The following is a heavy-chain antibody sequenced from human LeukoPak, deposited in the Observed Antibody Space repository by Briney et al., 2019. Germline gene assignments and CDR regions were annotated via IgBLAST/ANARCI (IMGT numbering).Heavy chain of an antibody. J-gene: IGHJ4*02. Sequence: SETLSLTCTVSGGSISSYYWSWIRQPAGKGLEWIGRIYTSGSTNYNPSLKSRVTMSVDTSKNQFSLKLSSVTAADTAVYYRARDGLVVVVAATQLNYFDYWGQGTLVTVSS. CDR1: GGSISSYY. CDR3: ARDGLVVVVAATQLNYFDY. D-gene: IGHD2-15*01. CDR2: IYTSGST. V-gene: IGHV4-4*07.